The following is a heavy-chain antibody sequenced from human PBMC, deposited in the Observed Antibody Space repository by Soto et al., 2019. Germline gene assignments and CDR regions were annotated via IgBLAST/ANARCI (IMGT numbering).Heavy chain of an antibody. CDR1: GFTFNNFW. CDR2: INSDGTTT. V-gene: IGHV3-74*01. J-gene: IGHJ4*02. Sequence: GGSLRLSCAASGFTFNNFWMYWVHQTPEKGLVWVSGINSDGTTTIYADSVKGRFTISRDNAKNTLYLQMNSLTVEDTAIYYCVRDIRWGQGTLVTVSS. CDR3: VRDIR.